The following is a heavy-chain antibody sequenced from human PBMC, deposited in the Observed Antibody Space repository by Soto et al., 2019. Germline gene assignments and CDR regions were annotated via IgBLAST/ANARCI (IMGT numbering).Heavy chain of an antibody. CDR3: ARHRPTNYYFSGGSCYSAVSWFDP. V-gene: IGHV5-10-1*01. D-gene: IGHD2-15*01. Sequence: GESLEISCKGSGYSFTSYWISWVRQMPGKGLEWMGRIDPSDSYTNYSPSFQGHVTISADKSISTAYLQWSSLKASDTAMCYCARHRPTNYYFSGGSCYSAVSWFDPWGQGTLVTVSS. CDR1: GYSFTSYW. J-gene: IGHJ5*02. CDR2: IDPSDSYT.